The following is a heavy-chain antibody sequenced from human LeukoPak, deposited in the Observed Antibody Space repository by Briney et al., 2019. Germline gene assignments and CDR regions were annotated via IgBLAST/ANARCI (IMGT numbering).Heavy chain of an antibody. V-gene: IGHV4-59*08. CDR2: IYYSGST. CDR1: GGSISSYY. D-gene: IGHD6-19*01. CDR3: AGAQWLGY. J-gene: IGHJ4*02. Sequence: ETLSLTCTVSGGSISSYYWSWIRQPPGKGLEWIGYIYYSGSTNYNPSLKSRVTISVDTSKNQFSLKLSSVTAADTAVYYCAGAQWLGYWGQGTLVTVSS.